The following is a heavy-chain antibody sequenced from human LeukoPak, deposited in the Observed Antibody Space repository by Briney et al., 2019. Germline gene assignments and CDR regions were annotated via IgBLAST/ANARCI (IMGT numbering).Heavy chain of an antibody. D-gene: IGHD3-16*01. CDR2: IGGTGVRT. CDR1: GFTFSSYA. CDR3: AKDRLGGPYFFHY. Sequence: GGSLRLSCASSGFTFSSYAMSWVHQAPGKGLEWVSTIGGTGVRTYYADSVKGRFTISRDNSKNTLYLQINSLRAEDTAVYFCAKDRLGGPYFFHYWGQGTLVTVSS. V-gene: IGHV3-23*01. J-gene: IGHJ4*02.